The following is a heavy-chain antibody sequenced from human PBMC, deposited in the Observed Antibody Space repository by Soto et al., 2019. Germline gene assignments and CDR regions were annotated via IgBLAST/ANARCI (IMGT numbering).Heavy chain of an antibody. D-gene: IGHD3-22*01. J-gene: IGHJ4*02. CDR3: ASRALYDSSGYYYYFDY. CDR1: GFTFSSYA. Sequence: GGSLRLSCAASGFTFSSYAMSWVRQAPGKGLEWVSAISGSGGSTYYADSVKGRFTISRDNSKNTLYLQMNSLRAEDTAVYYCASRALYDSSGYYYYFDYWGQGTLVTVSS. V-gene: IGHV3-23*01. CDR2: ISGSGGST.